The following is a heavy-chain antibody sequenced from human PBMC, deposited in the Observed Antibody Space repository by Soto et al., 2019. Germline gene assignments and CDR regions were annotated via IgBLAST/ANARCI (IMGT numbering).Heavy chain of an antibody. Sequence: PGGSLRLSCAASGFTFDDYAMHWVRQAPGKGLEWVSGISWNSGSIGYADSVKGRFTISRDNAKNSLYLQMNSLRAEDTALYYCAKVGYSSSWFDYWGQGXLVTVSS. CDR1: GFTFDDYA. CDR2: ISWNSGSI. D-gene: IGHD6-13*01. CDR3: AKVGYSSSWFDY. J-gene: IGHJ4*02. V-gene: IGHV3-9*01.